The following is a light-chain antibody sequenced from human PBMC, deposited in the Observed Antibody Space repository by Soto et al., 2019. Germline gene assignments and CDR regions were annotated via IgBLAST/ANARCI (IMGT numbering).Light chain of an antibody. CDR3: QQYNSWPLT. V-gene: IGKV3D-15*01. CDR1: QSVYNN. CDR2: GAS. Sequence: EVVMTRSPATLSVSPGERATLSCRTSQSVYNNLAWYLQKPGQAPRLLISGASTRATGIPARFSGSGSGTEFTLTINSLQSEDFAVYYCQQYNSWPLTFGGGTKVEIK. J-gene: IGKJ4*01.